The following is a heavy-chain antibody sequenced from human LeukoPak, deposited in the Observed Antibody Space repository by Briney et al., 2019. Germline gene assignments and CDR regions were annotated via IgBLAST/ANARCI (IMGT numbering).Heavy chain of an antibody. Sequence: ASVKVSCKASGYTFTGYYMHWVRQAPGQGLEWMGWISAYNGNTNYAQKLQGRVTMTTDTSTSTAYMELRSLRSDDTAVYYCARDQYYYDSSGYYYLGYWGQGTLVTVSS. CDR1: GYTFTGYY. D-gene: IGHD3-22*01. CDR2: ISAYNGNT. CDR3: ARDQYYYDSSGYYYLGY. J-gene: IGHJ4*02. V-gene: IGHV1-18*04.